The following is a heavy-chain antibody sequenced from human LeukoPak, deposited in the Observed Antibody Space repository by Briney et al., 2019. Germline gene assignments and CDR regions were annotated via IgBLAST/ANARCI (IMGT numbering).Heavy chain of an antibody. Sequence: SETLSLTCTVSGGSLSSSSYYWGWIRQPPGKGLEWIGSIYYSGSTYYNPSLKSRVTISVDTSKNQFSLKLSSVTAADTAVYYCARKFSYYDSSGYPAYYYYYGMDVWGQGTTVTVSS. CDR3: ARKFSYYDSSGYPAYYYYYGMDV. CDR2: IYYSGST. D-gene: IGHD3-22*01. CDR1: GGSLSSSSYY. V-gene: IGHV4-39*01. J-gene: IGHJ6*02.